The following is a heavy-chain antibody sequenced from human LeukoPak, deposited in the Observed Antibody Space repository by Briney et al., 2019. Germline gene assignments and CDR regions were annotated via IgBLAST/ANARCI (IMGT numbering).Heavy chain of an antibody. D-gene: IGHD3-9*01. V-gene: IGHV1-2*02. J-gene: IGHJ6*02. CDR3: ARDRYYDILTGSTDYGMDV. Sequence: ASVKVSCKAPGYTFTGYYMHWVRQAPGQGLEWMGWINPNSGGTNYAQKFQGRVTMTRDTSISTAYMELSRLRSDDTAVYYCARDRYYDILTGSTDYGMDVWGQGTTVTVSS. CDR2: INPNSGGT. CDR1: GYTFTGYY.